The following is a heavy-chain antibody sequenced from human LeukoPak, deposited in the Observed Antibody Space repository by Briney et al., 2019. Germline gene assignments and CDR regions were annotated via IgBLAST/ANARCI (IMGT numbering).Heavy chain of an antibody. CDR3: ARDFDSSGYYPDY. V-gene: IGHV3-30*17. Sequence: GGSLRLSCVASGFIFSSYAMHWVRQTPGKGLEWVALISYDGSDKYYADSVKGRFTISRDNSENTVYVEMNSLRNEDTAVYFCARDFDSSGYYPDYWGQGTLVTVSS. J-gene: IGHJ4*02. CDR2: ISYDGSDK. D-gene: IGHD3-22*01. CDR1: GFIFSSYA.